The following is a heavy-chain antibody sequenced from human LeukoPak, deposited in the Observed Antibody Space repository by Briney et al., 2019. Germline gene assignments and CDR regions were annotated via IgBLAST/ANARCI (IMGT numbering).Heavy chain of an antibody. CDR1: GFTFSSYG. CDR2: ISYDGSNK. V-gene: IGHV3-30*03. D-gene: IGHD5-24*01. Sequence: GGSLRLSCAASGFTFSSYGMHWVRQAPGKGLEWVAVISYDGSNKYYADSLKGRFTISRDNSKNTLYLQMNSLRAEDTAVYYCGRVGDGYNDNYWGQGTLVTVSS. J-gene: IGHJ4*02. CDR3: GRVGDGYNDNY.